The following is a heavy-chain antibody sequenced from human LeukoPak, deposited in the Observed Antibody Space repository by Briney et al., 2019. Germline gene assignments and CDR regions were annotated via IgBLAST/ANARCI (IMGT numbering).Heavy chain of an antibody. D-gene: IGHD6-19*01. CDR1: GFTFSSYG. Sequence: PGRSLRLSCAASGFTFSSYGMHWVRQAPGKGLEWVAVISYDGSNKYYADSVKGRSTISRDNSKNTLYLQMNSLRAEDTAVYYCAKGRRGSIAVAGHDYWGQGTLVTVSS. CDR3: AKGRRGSIAVAGHDY. J-gene: IGHJ4*02. V-gene: IGHV3-30*18. CDR2: ISYDGSNK.